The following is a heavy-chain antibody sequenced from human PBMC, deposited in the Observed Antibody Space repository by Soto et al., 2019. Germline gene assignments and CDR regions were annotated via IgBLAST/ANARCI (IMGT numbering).Heavy chain of an antibody. V-gene: IGHV3-30-3*01. J-gene: IGHJ4*02. D-gene: IGHD2-15*01. CDR1: GFTFSSYA. CDR3: ARGCSGGSCYRIDY. Sequence: QVQLVESGGGVVQPGRSLRLSCAASGFTFSSYAMHWVRQAPGKGLEWVAVISYDGSNKYYADSVKGRFTISRDNSKNTLYLQMNSLRAEDTAVYYCARGCSGGSCYRIDYWGQGTLVTVSS. CDR2: ISYDGSNK.